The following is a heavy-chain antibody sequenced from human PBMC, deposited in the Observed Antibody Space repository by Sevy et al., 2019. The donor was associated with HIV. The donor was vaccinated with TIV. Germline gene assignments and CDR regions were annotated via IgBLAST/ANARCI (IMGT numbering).Heavy chain of an antibody. CDR2: IRAKADTDAT. CDR3: TWTWTWSRSFFPDFDY. Sequence: GGSLRLSCAASGFTFSDSSIHWVRQASGKGLEWVGRIRAKADTDATPYAASVKGRFTISRDDSKNMAFLHMTGLKSEDTAVYYCTWTWTWSRSFFPDFDYWGQGTLVTVSS. V-gene: IGHV3-73*01. CDR1: GFTFSDSS. D-gene: IGHD3-3*01. J-gene: IGHJ4*02.